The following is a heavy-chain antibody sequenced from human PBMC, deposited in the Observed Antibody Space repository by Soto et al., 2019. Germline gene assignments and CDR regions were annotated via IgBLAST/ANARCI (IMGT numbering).Heavy chain of an antibody. D-gene: IGHD2-2*01. CDR1: GYTFTSYY. CDR2: INPSGGST. V-gene: IGHV1-46*03. J-gene: IGHJ6*03. Sequence: ASVKVSCKASGYTFTSYYMHWVRQAPGQGLEWMGIINPSGGSTSYAQKFQGRVTMTRDTSTSTVYMELSSLRSEDTAVYYCARVPVVPADTIYYYYYYMDVWGKGTTVTVSS. CDR3: ARVPVVPADTIYYYYYYMDV.